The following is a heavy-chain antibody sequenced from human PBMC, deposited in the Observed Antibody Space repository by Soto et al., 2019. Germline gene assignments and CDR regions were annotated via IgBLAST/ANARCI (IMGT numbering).Heavy chain of an antibody. J-gene: IGHJ6*02. CDR2: ISGSGGST. V-gene: IGHV3-23*01. D-gene: IGHD3-3*01. Sequence: GGSLRLSCAASGFTFSSYAMSWVRQAPGKGLEWVSAISGSGGSTYYADSVKGRFTISRDNSKNTLYLQMNSLRAEDTAVYYCANRPRYDLDYYYGMDVWGQGTTVTVSS. CDR3: ANRPRYDLDYYYGMDV. CDR1: GFTFSSYA.